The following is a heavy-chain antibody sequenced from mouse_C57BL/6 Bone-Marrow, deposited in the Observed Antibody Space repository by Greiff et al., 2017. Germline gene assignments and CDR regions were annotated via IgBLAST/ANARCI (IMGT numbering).Heavy chain of an antibody. V-gene: IGHV1-62-2*01. CDR3: ARHEEGYGNYWVYAMDY. CDR2: FYPGSGSI. J-gene: IGHJ4*01. D-gene: IGHD2-10*02. CDR1: GYTFTEYT. Sequence: QVQLKESGAELVKPGASVKLSCKASGYTFTEYTIHWVKQRSGQGLEWIGWFYPGSGSIKYNEKFKDKATLTADKSSSTVYMELSRLTSEESAVYFCARHEEGYGNYWVYAMDYWGQGTSVTVSS.